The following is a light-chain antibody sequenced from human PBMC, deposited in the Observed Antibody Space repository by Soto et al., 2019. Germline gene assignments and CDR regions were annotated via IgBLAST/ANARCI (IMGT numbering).Light chain of an antibody. CDR1: QSVSNNY. V-gene: IGKV3-20*01. CDR2: DTS. J-gene: IGKJ1*01. Sequence: EIVLTQSPGTLSLSAGERATLSCRASQSVSNNYLAWFQQTPGQAPRLLIYDTSRRATGIPDRFSGSGSVTDFTLTITRLEPEDSAVYYCQQYGNSPRTFGQGTKVEIK. CDR3: QQYGNSPRT.